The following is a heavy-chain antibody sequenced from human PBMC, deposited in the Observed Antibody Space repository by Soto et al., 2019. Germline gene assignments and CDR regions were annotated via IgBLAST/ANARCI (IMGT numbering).Heavy chain of an antibody. J-gene: IGHJ4*02. D-gene: IGHD3-10*01. V-gene: IGHV4-39*07. CDR2: MYYSGNT. CDR1: GGFISSSPYY. Sequence: PSETLSLTCSVAGGFISSSPYYWAWIRQPPGKELEWIGSMYYSGNTYYNPSLKSRVTISVDTSKNQFSLKLSSVTAADTAVYYCARGTRMVRGFLGYWGQGTLVTVS. CDR3: ARGTRMVRGFLGY.